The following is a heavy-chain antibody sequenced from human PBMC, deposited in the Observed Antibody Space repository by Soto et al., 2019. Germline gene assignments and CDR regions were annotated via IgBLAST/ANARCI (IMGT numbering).Heavy chain of an antibody. CDR3: TTGYYDFWSGYYKYYFDY. Sequence: GSLRLSCAASGFTFSNAWMNWVRQAPGKGLEWVGRIKSKTDGGTTDYAAPVKGRFTISRDDSKNTLYLQMNSLKTEDTAVYYCTTGYYDFWSGYYKYYFDYWGRGTLVTVSS. CDR1: GFTFSNAW. CDR2: IKSKTDGGTT. D-gene: IGHD3-3*01. V-gene: IGHV3-15*07. J-gene: IGHJ4*02.